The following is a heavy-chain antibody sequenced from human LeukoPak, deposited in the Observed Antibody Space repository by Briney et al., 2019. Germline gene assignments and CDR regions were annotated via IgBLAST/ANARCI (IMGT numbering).Heavy chain of an antibody. D-gene: IGHD2-2*02. Sequence: PSETLSHTRAVYGGSFRGNYWSSIRPPPGKGLEWMGEINHSGSINYNPSLKSRVTISVDTSENQFSVKLSSESAADTAVYYCAAVIVYCSRTSCYTRKMGFFDIWGQGTMVTVSS. CDR2: INHSGSI. CDR3: AAVIVYCSRTSCYTRKMGFFDI. CDR1: GGSFRGNY. J-gene: IGHJ3*02. V-gene: IGHV4-34*01.